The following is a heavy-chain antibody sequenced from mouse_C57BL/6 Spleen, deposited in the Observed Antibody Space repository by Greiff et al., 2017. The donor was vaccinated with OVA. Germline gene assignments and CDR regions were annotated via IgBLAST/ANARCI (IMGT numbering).Heavy chain of an antibody. V-gene: IGHV1-80*01. CDR1: GYAFSSYW. CDR3: ARSSSYGTGAMDY. J-gene: IGHJ4*01. Sequence: VQLQESGAELVKPGASVKISCKASGYAFSSYWMNWVKQRPGKGLEWIGQIYPGDGDTNYNGKFKGKATLTADKSSSTAYMQLSSLTSEDSAVYFCARSSSYGTGAMDYWGQGTSVTVSS. D-gene: IGHD1-1*01. CDR2: IYPGDGDT.